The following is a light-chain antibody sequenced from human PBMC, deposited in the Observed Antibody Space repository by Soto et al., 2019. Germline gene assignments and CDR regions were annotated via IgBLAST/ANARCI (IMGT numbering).Light chain of an antibody. CDR2: GAS. J-gene: IGKJ1*01. CDR1: QSVLYSSNNKNY. Sequence: DIVMTQSPDSLAVSLGERATINCKSSQSVLYSSNNKNYLAWYQQRPGQTPRLLIYGASSRATGIPDRFSGSGSGTEFTLTISSLQPDDFATYYCQHYNSYSEAFGQGTKV. V-gene: IGKV4-1*01. CDR3: QHYNSYSEA.